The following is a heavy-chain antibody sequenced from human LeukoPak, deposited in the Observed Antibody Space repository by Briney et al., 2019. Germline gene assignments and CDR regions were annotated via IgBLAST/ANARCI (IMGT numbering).Heavy chain of an antibody. CDR3: ARGLWFGNPFFDY. Sequence: SETLSLTCAVYGGSFSGYYWSWIRQPPGKGLEWIGEINHSGSTNYNPSLKSRATISVDTSKNQFSLKLSSVTAADTAVYYCARGLWFGNPFFDYWGQGTLVTVSS. D-gene: IGHD3-10*01. V-gene: IGHV4-34*01. CDR2: INHSGST. CDR1: GGSFSGYY. J-gene: IGHJ4*02.